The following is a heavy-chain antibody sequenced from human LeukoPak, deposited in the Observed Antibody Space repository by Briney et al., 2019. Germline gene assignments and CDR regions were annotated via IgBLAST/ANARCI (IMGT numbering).Heavy chain of an antibody. CDR2: IYYSGST. J-gene: IGHJ5*02. CDR1: GGSISSSSYY. Sequence: SETLSLTCTVSGGSISSSSYYWGWIRQPPGKGLEWIGSIYYSGSTYYNPSLKSRVTISVDTSKNQFSLKLSSVTAADTAVYYCERDHLGITFGGVIDPRVLGWFDPWGQGTLVTVSS. D-gene: IGHD3-16*02. V-gene: IGHV4-39*07. CDR3: ERDHLGITFGGVIDPRVLGWFDP.